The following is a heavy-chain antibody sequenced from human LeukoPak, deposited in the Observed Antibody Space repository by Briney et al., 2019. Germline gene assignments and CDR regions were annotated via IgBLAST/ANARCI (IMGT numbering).Heavy chain of an antibody. CDR3: ARGDLVGAIHFDY. V-gene: IGHV1-69*04. CDR2: IIPILGIA. Sequence: SVKVSCKASGGTFNSYDISWVRQAPGQGLEWMGRIIPILGIANYAQKFQGRVTITADKSTSTAYMELSSLRSEDAAVYYCARGDLVGAIHFDYWGQGTLVTVSS. D-gene: IGHD1-26*01. J-gene: IGHJ4*02. CDR1: GGTFNSYD.